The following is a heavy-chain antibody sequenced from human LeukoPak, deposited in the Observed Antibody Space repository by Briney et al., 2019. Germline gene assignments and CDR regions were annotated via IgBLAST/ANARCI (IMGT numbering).Heavy chain of an antibody. CDR2: ISWNSGSI. CDR3: AKFDSSSWYGRGAFDY. CDR1: GFTFDDYA. J-gene: IGHJ4*02. D-gene: IGHD6-13*01. Sequence: GRSLRLSCAASGFTFDDYAMHWVRQAPGKGLEGVSGISWNSGSIGYADSVKGRFTISRDNAKNSLYLQMNSLRAEDTALYYCAKFDSSSWYGRGAFDYWGQGTLVTVSS. V-gene: IGHV3-9*01.